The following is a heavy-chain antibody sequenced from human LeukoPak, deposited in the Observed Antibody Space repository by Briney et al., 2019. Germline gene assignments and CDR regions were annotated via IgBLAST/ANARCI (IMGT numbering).Heavy chain of an antibody. CDR3: ARHVGAQTYFDY. CDR1: GGSISSYY. V-gene: IGHV4-59*08. J-gene: IGHJ4*02. D-gene: IGHD1-26*01. CDR2: IHYSGST. Sequence: PSETLCLTCAVSGGSISSYYWSWIRQPPGRGLEWIGSIHYSGSTSYNSSLKSRVTMSIDTSKNQFSLKLSSVTAADTAVYYCARHVGAQTYFDYWGQGTLVTVSS.